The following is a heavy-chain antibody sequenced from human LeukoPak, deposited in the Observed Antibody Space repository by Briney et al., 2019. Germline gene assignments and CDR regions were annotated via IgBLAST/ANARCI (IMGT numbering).Heavy chain of an antibody. D-gene: IGHD6-19*01. Sequence: KSSETLSLTCTASGGSISSSSYYWGWIRQPPGKGLEWIGSIYYSGSTYYNPSLKSRVTISVDTSKNQFSLKLSSVTAADTAVYYCAGPAVAGSIDYWGQGTLVTVSS. CDR2: IYYSGST. J-gene: IGHJ4*02. CDR1: GGSISSSSYY. V-gene: IGHV4-39*01. CDR3: AGPAVAGSIDY.